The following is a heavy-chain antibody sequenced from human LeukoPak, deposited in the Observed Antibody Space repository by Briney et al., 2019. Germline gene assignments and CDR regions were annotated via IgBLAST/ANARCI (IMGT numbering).Heavy chain of an antibody. CDR1: GGSISSYN. CDR3: AKTLWGLTLLSSDS. J-gene: IGHJ4*02. CDR2: IYYSGST. V-gene: IGHV4-59*01. Sequence: SETLSLTCTVSGGSISSYNWSWIRQPPRKGKERIGYIYYSGSTNYKPSLKSQIPISVETSKNQFSLKLRSVTAAVTAVYDCAKTLWGLTLLSSDSWGQGTLVTASS. D-gene: IGHD3-16*01.